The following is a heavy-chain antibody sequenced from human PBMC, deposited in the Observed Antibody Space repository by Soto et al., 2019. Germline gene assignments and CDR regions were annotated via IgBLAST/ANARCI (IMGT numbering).Heavy chain of an antibody. V-gene: IGHV4-59*08. Sequence: PSETLSLTCNVSGASIRNYFWNWIRLPPGKGLEWIGIIYNSGSTKYNPSLKSRVTISVDTSKNQFSLQLSSVTAADTAVYYCASKPWGSGAFEFWGQGALVTVSS. CDR3: ASKPWGSGAFEF. CDR1: GASIRNYF. CDR2: IYNSGST. D-gene: IGHD3-16*01. J-gene: IGHJ4*02.